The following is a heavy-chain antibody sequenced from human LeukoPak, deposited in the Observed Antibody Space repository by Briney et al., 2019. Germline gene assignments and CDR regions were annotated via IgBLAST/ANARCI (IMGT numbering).Heavy chain of an antibody. CDR2: IYYSGST. CDR3: ARDQYYYDSSGYYGFDY. CDR1: GGSISSSSYY. V-gene: IGHV4-39*07. D-gene: IGHD3-22*01. J-gene: IGHJ4*02. Sequence: SETLSLTCTVSGGSISSSSYYWGWIRQPPGKGLEWIGNIYYSGSTYYNPSLKSRVTISVDTSKNQFSLKLSSVTAADTAVYYCARDQYYYDSSGYYGFDYWGQGTLVTVSS.